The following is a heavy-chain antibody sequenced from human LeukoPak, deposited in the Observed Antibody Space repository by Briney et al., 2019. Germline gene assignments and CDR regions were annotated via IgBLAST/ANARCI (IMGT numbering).Heavy chain of an antibody. CDR3: AKAFSGISSYQLLQGYYGMDV. CDR2: ISYDGSNK. CDR1: GFTFSSYG. J-gene: IGHJ6*02. Sequence: GGSLRLSCAASGFTFSSYGMHWVRQAPGKGLEWVAVISYDGSNKHYADSVKGRFTISRDNSKNTLYLQMNSLRAEDTAVYYCAKAFSGISSYQLLQGYYGMDVWGQGTTVTVSS. V-gene: IGHV3-30*18. D-gene: IGHD2-2*01.